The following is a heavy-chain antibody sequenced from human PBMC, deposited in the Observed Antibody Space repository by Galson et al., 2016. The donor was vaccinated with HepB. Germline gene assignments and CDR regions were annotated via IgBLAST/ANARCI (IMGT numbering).Heavy chain of an antibody. Sequence: SLRLSCAASGVTVSSNYMTWIRQGPGKGLDWVASIRNSGSKTYYADSVKGRFTISSDNSKNTLFLQMNYLSAEDTGVYYCAKDIRGSDSYGWFDPWGQGTLVSVSS. V-gene: IGHV3-23*01. CDR2: IRNSGSKT. J-gene: IGHJ5*02. D-gene: IGHD5-18*01. CDR3: AKDIRGSDSYGWFDP. CDR1: GVTVSSNY.